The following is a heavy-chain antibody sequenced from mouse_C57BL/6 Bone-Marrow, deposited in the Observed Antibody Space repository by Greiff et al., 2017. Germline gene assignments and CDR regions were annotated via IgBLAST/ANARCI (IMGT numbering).Heavy chain of an antibody. CDR1: GYTFTSYW. CDR3: AREGDYYGSTYYAMDY. D-gene: IGHD1-1*01. V-gene: IGHV1-55*01. J-gene: IGHJ4*01. CDR2: IYPGSGST. Sequence: VQLQQPGAELVKPGASVKMSCKASGYTFTSYWITWVKQRPGQGLEWIGDIYPGSGSTNYNEKFKSKATLTVDTSSSTAYMQLSSLTSEDSAVYDGAREGDYYGSTYYAMDYWGQGTSVTVSS.